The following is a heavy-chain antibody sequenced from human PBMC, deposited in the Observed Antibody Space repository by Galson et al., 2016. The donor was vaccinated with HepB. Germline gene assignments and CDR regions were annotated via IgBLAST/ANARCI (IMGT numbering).Heavy chain of an antibody. D-gene: IGHD6-19*01. Sequence: ETLSLTCTVSGGSISDSRYYWGWIRQPPGKGLEWIGSVSYSGTTYYNSSLQSRVTISVDTSTNHFSLNLASVTATDTAVYYCACEPSSGFWWFDPWGPGTLVTVSS. CDR3: ACEPSSGFWWFDP. CDR1: GGSISDSRYY. J-gene: IGHJ5*02. CDR2: VSYSGTT. V-gene: IGHV4-39*02.